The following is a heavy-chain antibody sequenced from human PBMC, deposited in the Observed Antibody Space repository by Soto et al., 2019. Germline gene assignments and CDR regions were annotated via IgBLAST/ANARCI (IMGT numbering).Heavy chain of an antibody. Sequence: TSETLSLTCTVSGGSISRDYWSWIRQPPGKGLEWIGYMRNSGITSYHPSLKSRVSISLDTSKNQFSLNLTSVTAADTAVYFCARRYSGDYSDYFDYWGQGTXVTVSS. CDR1: GGSISRDY. CDR2: MRNSGIT. CDR3: ARRYSGDYSDYFDY. J-gene: IGHJ4*02. D-gene: IGHD5-12*01. V-gene: IGHV4-59*01.